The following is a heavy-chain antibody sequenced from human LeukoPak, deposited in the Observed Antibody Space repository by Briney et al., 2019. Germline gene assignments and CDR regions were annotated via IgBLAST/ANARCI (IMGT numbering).Heavy chain of an antibody. Sequence: GGSLRLSCAASGFTFSSYAMSWVRQAPGKGLEWVSAISGSGGSTYYADSVKGRFTISRDNPKNTLYLQMNSLRAEDTAVYYCAKGGLLWERFDPWGQGTLVTVSS. J-gene: IGHJ5*02. CDR3: AKGGLLWERFDP. D-gene: IGHD3-10*01. V-gene: IGHV3-23*01. CDR1: GFTFSSYA. CDR2: ISGSGGST.